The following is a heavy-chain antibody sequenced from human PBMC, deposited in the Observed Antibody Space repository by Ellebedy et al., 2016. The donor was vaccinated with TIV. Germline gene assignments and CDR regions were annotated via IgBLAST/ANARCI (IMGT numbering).Heavy chain of an antibody. D-gene: IGHD3-10*01. J-gene: IGHJ6*02. CDR1: GFTFSNYA. CDR3: AKGVRGVPYYYYGMDV. V-gene: IGHV3-23*01. Sequence: PGGSLRLSCAASGFTFSNYAMSWVRQAPGKGLEWVSAISGSDGSTYYADSVKGRFTISRDNLKNTLYLQMNSLRVEDTAVYYCAKGVRGVPYYYYGMDVWGQGTTVTVSS. CDR2: ISGSDGST.